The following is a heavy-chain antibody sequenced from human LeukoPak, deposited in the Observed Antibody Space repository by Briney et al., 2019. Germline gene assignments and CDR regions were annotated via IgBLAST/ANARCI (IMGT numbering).Heavy chain of an antibody. Sequence: ASVKVSCKASGYTFTSYYMHWVRQAPRQGLEWMGIINPSGGSTSYAQKFQGRVTMTRDTSTSTVYMELSSLRSEDTAVYYCARAQGYCSSTSCSYYYYGMDVWGQGTTVTVSS. CDR1: GYTFTSYY. J-gene: IGHJ6*02. D-gene: IGHD2-2*01. CDR2: INPSGGST. CDR3: ARAQGYCSSTSCSYYYYGMDV. V-gene: IGHV1-46*01.